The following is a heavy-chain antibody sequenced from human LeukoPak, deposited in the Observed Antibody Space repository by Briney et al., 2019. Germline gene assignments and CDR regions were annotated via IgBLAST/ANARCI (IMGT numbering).Heavy chain of an antibody. Sequence: GGSLRLSCAASGFTFSSYSMNWVRPAPGKGLEWGSSICSSSSYIYYADSVKGRFTISRDNAKNSLYLQMNSLRAEDTAVYYCAREEDCSGGSCYFQDYGMDVWGQGTTVTVSS. CDR1: GFTFSSYS. CDR2: ICSSSSYI. V-gene: IGHV3-21*01. D-gene: IGHD2-15*01. CDR3: AREEDCSGGSCYFQDYGMDV. J-gene: IGHJ6*02.